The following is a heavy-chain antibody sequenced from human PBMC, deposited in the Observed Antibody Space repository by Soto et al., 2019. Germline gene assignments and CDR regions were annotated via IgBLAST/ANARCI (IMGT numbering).Heavy chain of an antibody. J-gene: IGHJ6*02. V-gene: IGHV5-51*01. CDR2: IYPGDSET. Sequence: GESLKISCKGSGYSFTNYWIAWVRQMSGKGLEWMAIIYPGDSETKYSPSFQGQVTISADKYISTAYLQWSSLKASDTATYYCARRCSGGSRYSSQYFYGMDVWGQGTTVTVSS. CDR3: ARRCSGGSRYSSQYFYGMDV. D-gene: IGHD2-15*01. CDR1: GYSFTNYW.